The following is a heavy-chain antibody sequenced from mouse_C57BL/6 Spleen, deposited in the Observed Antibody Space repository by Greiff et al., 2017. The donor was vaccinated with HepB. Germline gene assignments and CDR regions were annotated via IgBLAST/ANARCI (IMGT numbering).Heavy chain of an antibody. V-gene: IGHV3-6*01. D-gene: IGHD1-1*01. CDR3: AREYYGNNAMYY. CDR2: ISYDGSN. CDR1: GYSITSGYY. Sequence: VQLKESGPGLVKPSQSLSLTCSVTGYSITSGYYWNWIRQFPGNKLEWMGYISYDGSNNYNPSLKNRITITSDTSKNQFFLKLNSVTTEDTATYYCAREYYGNNAMYYWGQGTSVTVSS. J-gene: IGHJ4*01.